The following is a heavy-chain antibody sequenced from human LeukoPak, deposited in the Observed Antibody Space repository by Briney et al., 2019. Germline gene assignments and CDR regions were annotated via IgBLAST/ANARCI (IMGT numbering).Heavy chain of an antibody. J-gene: IGHJ3*02. CDR2: IYTSGST. D-gene: IGHD2-2*02. CDR1: GGSISSGSYY. V-gene: IGHV4-61*02. Sequence: KPSETLSLTCTVSGGSISSGSYYWSWIRQPAGKGLEWIGRIYTSGSTNYNPSLKSRVTISVDTSKNQFSLKLSSVTAADTAVYYCARTHSLKYCSSTSCNNGAFDIWGQGTMVTVSS. CDR3: ARTHSLKYCSSTSCNNGAFDI.